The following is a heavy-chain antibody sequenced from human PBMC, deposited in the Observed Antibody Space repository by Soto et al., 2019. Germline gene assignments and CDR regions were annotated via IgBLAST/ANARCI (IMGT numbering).Heavy chain of an antibody. J-gene: IGHJ6*02. CDR3: ARSSAPYGMDV. D-gene: IGHD6-25*01. CDR2: INPNSGDT. V-gene: IGHV1-2*04. Sequence: QVQLVQSGAEVKKPGASVKVSCKASGYTFTGYYMHWMRQAPGQGLEWMGWINPNSGDTNYAQKFQGWVTMTRDTSISTAYMELRRLRSDDTAVYYCARSSAPYGMDVWGQGTTVTVSS. CDR1: GYTFTGYY.